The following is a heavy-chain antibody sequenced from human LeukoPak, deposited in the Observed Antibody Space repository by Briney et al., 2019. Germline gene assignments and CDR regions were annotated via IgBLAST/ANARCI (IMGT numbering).Heavy chain of an antibody. V-gene: IGHV3-23*01. CDR1: GFTLGSYA. J-gene: IGHJ4*02. CDR2: ISGSGGST. Sequence: PGGSLRLSCAASGFTLGSYAMSWVRQAPGKGLEWVSSISGSGGSTYYADSVKGRFTISRSNSKNTLYLQMTSLRTEDTAVYYCANYFGYNKKALDCWGQGTLVTVSS. D-gene: IGHD1-14*01. CDR3: ANYFGYNKKALDC.